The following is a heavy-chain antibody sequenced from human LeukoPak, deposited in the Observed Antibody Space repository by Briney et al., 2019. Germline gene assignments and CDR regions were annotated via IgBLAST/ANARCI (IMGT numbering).Heavy chain of an antibody. CDR1: GGSFSGYY. V-gene: IGHV4-34*01. CDR2: INHSGST. D-gene: IGHD2-2*01. Sequence: SETLSLTCAVYGGSFSGYYWSWIRQPPGKGLEWIGEINHSGSTNYNPSLKSRVTISVDTSKNQFSLKLSSVTAADTAVYYCASTGRCSSTSCRGSYYYYYMDVWGKGITVTVSS. J-gene: IGHJ6*03. CDR3: ASTGRCSSTSCRGSYYYYYMDV.